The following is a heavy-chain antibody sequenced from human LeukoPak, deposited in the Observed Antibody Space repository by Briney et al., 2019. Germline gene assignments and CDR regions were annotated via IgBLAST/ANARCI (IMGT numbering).Heavy chain of an antibody. D-gene: IGHD3/OR15-3a*01. V-gene: IGHV4-59*08. CDR2: TFYSGTT. J-gene: IGHJ4*02. CDR3: ASGLYGYYFDY. CDR1: GGSISGYY. Sequence: PSVTLSLTCTVSGGSISGYYWSWIRQPPGKGLEWIGYTFYSGTTNYNPSLKSRVAISVDTSKNQFSLNLNSVTAADTAVYYCASGLYGYYFDYWGQGTLVTVSS.